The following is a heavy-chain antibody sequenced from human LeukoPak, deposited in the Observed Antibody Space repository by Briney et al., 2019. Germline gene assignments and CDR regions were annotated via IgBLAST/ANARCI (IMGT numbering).Heavy chain of an antibody. V-gene: IGHV2-5*02. CDR2: IYWDDDK. CDR1: GFSLTTSGVA. Sequence: SGPTLLKPTQTLTLTCSFSGFSLTTSGVAVGWIRQPPGKALEWLAVIYWDDDKRYSPFLKSRPTISKDTSNNQVVLSMTNMEPVDTATYYCVRNPEYGSGSSTWFDPWGPGTLVTVSS. CDR3: VRNPEYGSGSSTWFDP. D-gene: IGHD3-10*01. J-gene: IGHJ5*02.